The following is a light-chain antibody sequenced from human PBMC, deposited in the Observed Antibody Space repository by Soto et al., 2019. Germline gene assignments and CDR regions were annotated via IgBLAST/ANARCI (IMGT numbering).Light chain of an antibody. Sequence: IQMTQSPYSLTTSVGDRVTITCRTSQSVSTYLNWYQQRPGKAPKLLIYGASSLQSGVPSRFSGSGSGTHFTLTISRLEPEDFAVYYCQQYGSSGTFGQGTKVDIK. CDR3: QQYGSSGT. V-gene: IGKV1-39*01. CDR1: QSVSTY. CDR2: GAS. J-gene: IGKJ1*01.